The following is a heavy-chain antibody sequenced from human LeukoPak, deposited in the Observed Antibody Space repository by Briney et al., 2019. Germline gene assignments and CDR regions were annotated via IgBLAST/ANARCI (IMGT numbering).Heavy chain of an antibody. CDR2: IYSGGST. J-gene: IGHJ4*02. CDR1: GFTVSSNY. Sequence: GGSLRLSCAASGFTVSSNYMSWVRQAPGRGLEWVSVIYSGGSTYYADSVKGRFTISRDNSKNTLFLQMNSLRAGDTAVYYCARDPYSSSSGSGDYWGQGTLVTVSS. V-gene: IGHV3-66*01. D-gene: IGHD6-13*01. CDR3: ARDPYSSSSGSGDY.